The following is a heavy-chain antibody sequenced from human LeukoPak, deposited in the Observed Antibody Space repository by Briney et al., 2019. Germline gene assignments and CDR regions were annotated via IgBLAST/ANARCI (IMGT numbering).Heavy chain of an antibody. J-gene: IGHJ4*02. V-gene: IGHV3-11*01. CDR2: ISSSGSTI. CDR3: ARDQGSSWYQDY. CDR1: GGSFSGYY. D-gene: IGHD6-13*01. Sequence: LSLTCAVYGGSFSGYYWSWIRQPPGKGLEWVSYISSSGSTIYYADSVKGRFTISRDNAKNSLYLQMNSLRAEDTAVYYCARDQGSSWYQDYWGQGTLVTVSS.